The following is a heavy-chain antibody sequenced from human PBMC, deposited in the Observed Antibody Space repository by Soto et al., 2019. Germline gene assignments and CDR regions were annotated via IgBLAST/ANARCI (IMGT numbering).Heavy chain of an antibody. J-gene: IGHJ4*02. CDR2: IYHSGST. Sequence: PSETLSLTCAVSGGSISSVGYSWNWIRQPPGKGLEWIGYIYHSGSTYYSPSLKSRVTISVDRSTTQLTLKLSSVTAPDTAVYYCASSRTAAPLNYWGQGALVTVSS. CDR1: GGSISSVGYS. D-gene: IGHD6-6*01. V-gene: IGHV4-30-2*01. CDR3: ASSRTAAPLNY.